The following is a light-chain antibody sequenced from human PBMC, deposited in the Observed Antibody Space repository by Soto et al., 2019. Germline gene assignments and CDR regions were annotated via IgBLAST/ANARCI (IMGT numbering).Light chain of an antibody. J-gene: IGKJ1*01. CDR2: GAS. Sequence: EIVLTQSPGTLSLSPGERATLSCRASQSVSSSYLAWYRQKPGQAPRLLIYGASSRATGIPDRFSGSGSGTDFTLTISRLGPEDFAVYYCQQYETFGQGTKVEIK. CDR1: QSVSSSY. V-gene: IGKV3-20*01. CDR3: QQYET.